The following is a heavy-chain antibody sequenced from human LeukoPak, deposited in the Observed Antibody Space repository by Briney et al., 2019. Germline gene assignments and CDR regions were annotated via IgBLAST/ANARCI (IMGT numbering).Heavy chain of an antibody. V-gene: IGHV3-74*01. D-gene: IGHD2-15*01. CDR3: SRGGYCSGGSCYSDVGY. CDR2: INGDGSTT. CDR1: GFTFSSYA. J-gene: IGHJ4*02. Sequence: GGSLRLSCAASGFTFSSYAMSWVRQAPGKGLVWVSRINGDGSTTTYADSVKGRFTISRDNAKNTLYLQMNSLRAGDTAVYYCSRGGYCSGGSCYSDVGYWGQGTLVTVSS.